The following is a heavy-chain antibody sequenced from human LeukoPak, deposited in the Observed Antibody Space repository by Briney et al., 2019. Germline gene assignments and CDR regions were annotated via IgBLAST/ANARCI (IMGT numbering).Heavy chain of an antibody. CDR1: GGSISSSSYY. Sequence: PSETLSLTCTVSGGSISSSSYYWGWIRQPPGKGLEWVGSSYYSGSTYYNPSLKSRVTISVDTSKNQFSLKLSSVTAADTAVYYCARHYSVGRIAAGFDPWGQGTLVTVSS. J-gene: IGHJ5*02. D-gene: IGHD6-13*01. V-gene: IGHV4-39*01. CDR3: ARHYSVGRIAAGFDP. CDR2: SYYSGST.